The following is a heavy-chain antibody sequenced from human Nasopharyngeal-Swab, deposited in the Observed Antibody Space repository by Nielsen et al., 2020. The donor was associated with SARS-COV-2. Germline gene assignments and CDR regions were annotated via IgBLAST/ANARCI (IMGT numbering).Heavy chain of an antibody. D-gene: IGHD2-15*01. Sequence: GGTLRLSCVASGFNFSDYWMTWVRQAPGKRMEWVATVNQDEGEKHYVDTVKGLFTISSDNAKNSLYLQMNYLRDDDTAVYYCARDCRNCGSGGNCDFWGQGTLVTVSS. J-gene: IGHJ4*02. V-gene: IGHV3-7*01. CDR2: VNQDEGEK. CDR1: GFNFSDYW. CDR3: ARDCRNCGSGGNCDF.